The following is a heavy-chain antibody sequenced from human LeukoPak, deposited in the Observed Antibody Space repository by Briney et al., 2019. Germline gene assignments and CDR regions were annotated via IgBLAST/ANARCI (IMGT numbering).Heavy chain of an antibody. J-gene: IGHJ5*02. CDR3: AKELIEYNWNRLWFDP. V-gene: IGHV3-30*18. CDR1: GFTFSTYA. CDR2: MSYDGSYK. D-gene: IGHD1-20*01. Sequence: GGSLRLSCAASGFTFSTYAMHWVRQAPGKGLEWVAVMSYDGSYKYYADSVKGRFTISRDNFKNTLYLQMNSLRPEDTAVYYCAKELIEYNWNRLWFDPWGQGTLVTVSS.